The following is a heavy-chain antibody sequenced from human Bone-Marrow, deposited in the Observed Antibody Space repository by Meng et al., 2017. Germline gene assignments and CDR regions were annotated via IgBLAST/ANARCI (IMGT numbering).Heavy chain of an antibody. J-gene: IGHJ4*02. Sequence: SCAASGFTFSSYAMHWVRQAPGKGLEWVAVISYDGSNKYYADSVKGRFTISRDNSKNTLYLQMNSLRAEDTAVYYCARKYSSSWPVDYWGQGNAGHRLL. CDR1: GFTFSSYA. D-gene: IGHD6-13*01. CDR3: ARKYSSSWPVDY. CDR2: ISYDGSNK. V-gene: IGHV3-30*04.